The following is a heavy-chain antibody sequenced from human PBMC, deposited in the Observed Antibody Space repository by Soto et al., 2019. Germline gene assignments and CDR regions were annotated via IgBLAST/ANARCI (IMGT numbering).Heavy chain of an antibody. D-gene: IGHD2-15*01. Sequence: EVQLVESGGGLVQPGGSLRLSFAASGFTFSTYSMSWVRQAPGKGLEWVSYISSTSNTIYYTDSVKGRFTISRDNAKNSLYLHMNSLSAEDTAVYYCARDRGCSGGICYRDLGYWGQGTLVTVSS. CDR2: ISSTSNTI. J-gene: IGHJ4*02. CDR1: GFTFSTYS. CDR3: ARDRGCSGGICYRDLGY. V-gene: IGHV3-48*01.